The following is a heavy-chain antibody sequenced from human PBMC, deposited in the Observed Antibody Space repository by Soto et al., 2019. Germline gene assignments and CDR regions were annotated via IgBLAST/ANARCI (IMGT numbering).Heavy chain of an antibody. D-gene: IGHD3-10*01. CDR2: ISYDGSNK. J-gene: IGHJ4*02. Sequence: QVQLVESGGGVVQPGRSLRLSCAASGFPFTTYGMHWVREGPGKGLEWVAVISYDGSNKYYADSVKGRFTISRDNSKKPLYLQLNSLRPDDTESYYCVGGQYYFVYRGQGTLVTVAS. CDR1: GFPFTTYG. V-gene: IGHV3-30*03. CDR3: VGGQYYFVY.